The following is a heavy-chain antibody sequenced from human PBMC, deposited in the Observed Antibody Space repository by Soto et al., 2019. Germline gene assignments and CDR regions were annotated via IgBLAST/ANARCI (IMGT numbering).Heavy chain of an antibody. J-gene: IGHJ5*02. D-gene: IGHD2-15*01. CDR2: IYHSGST. V-gene: IGHV4-4*02. CDR1: GGSISSSNW. CDR3: ARFCSGGSCYSWFDP. Sequence: PSETLSLTCAVSGGSISSSNWWSWVRQPPGKGLEWIGEIYHSGSTNYNPSLKSRVTISVDKSKNQFSLKLSSVTAADTAVYYCARFCSGGSCYSWFDPWGQGTLVTVSS.